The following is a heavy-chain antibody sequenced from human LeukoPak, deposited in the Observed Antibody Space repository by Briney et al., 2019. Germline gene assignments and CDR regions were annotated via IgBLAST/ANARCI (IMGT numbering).Heavy chain of an antibody. J-gene: IGHJ6*02. CDR2: IYYTGAT. CDR3: ARHDPVGYYQHGMDV. D-gene: IGHD2-15*01. Sequence: SETLSLTCTVSGGSTSDYFWSCIRQPPGQGLEFIGYIYYTGATLYNPSLKSRVTMSVDTSKNQFSLKLSSVTAADTAVYYCARHDPVGYYQHGMDVWGQGTTVTVSS. CDR1: GGSTSDYF. V-gene: IGHV4-59*08.